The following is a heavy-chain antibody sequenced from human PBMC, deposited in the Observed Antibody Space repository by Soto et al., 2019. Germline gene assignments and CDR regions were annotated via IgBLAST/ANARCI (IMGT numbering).Heavy chain of an antibody. Sequence: QVQLVKSGAEVKKPGASVKVSCKASGYTFTSYEINWVRQATGQGLEWMGWMNPNSGNTGYAQRFQGRVTMTRNTSRSTAYMELSSLRSEETAVYYCARGQGARREFDYWGKETLVTVS. J-gene: IGHJ4*02. D-gene: IGHD6-6*01. CDR2: MNPNSGNT. CDR1: GYTFTSYE. CDR3: ARGQGARREFDY. V-gene: IGHV1-8*01.